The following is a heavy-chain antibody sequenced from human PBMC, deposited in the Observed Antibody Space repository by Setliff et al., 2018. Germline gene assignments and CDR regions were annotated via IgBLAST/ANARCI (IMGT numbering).Heavy chain of an antibody. CDR3: AGGREFDY. Sequence: SETLSLTCTVSGGSISSHYWSWIRQPPGKGLEWIGYIYYSGNSNYDTNYNPSLKSRVTILSDTSKNQFSLILSSVTAADTAVYYCAGGREFDYWGQGTLVTVSS. D-gene: IGHD3-16*01. J-gene: IGHJ4*02. CDR1: GGSISSHY. V-gene: IGHV4-59*11. CDR2: IYYSGNSNYDT.